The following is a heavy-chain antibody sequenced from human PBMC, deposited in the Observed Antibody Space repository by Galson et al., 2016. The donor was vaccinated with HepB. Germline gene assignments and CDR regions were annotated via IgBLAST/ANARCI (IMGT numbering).Heavy chain of an antibody. CDR3: AREQWAAGIRAWYGMDV. V-gene: IGHV3-30*04. J-gene: IGHJ6*02. Sequence: SLRLSCAASGFTFSSYAMHWVRQAPGKGLEWVAVISYDGSSEHYADSVKGRFTISRDNFRNTLYLQMNSLGPEDKAVYYCAREQWAAGIRAWYGMDVWGQGTTVTVSS. CDR1: GFTFSSYA. D-gene: IGHD6-13*01. CDR2: ISYDGSSE.